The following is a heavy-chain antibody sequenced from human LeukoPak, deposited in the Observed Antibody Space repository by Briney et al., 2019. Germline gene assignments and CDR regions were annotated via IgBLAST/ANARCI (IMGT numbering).Heavy chain of an antibody. CDR1: GASINNGHHY. V-gene: IGHV4-39*01. CDR3: AAGGDRAKAGY. Sequence: PSETLSLTCSGASINNGHHYRAWIRQPPGEGLEWIGTIHYSGTPIFYNPSLERRVTLFADTSKNQFSLTLSSVTAADTATYYCAAGGDRAKAGYRGHGTLVTVSS. D-gene: IGHD3-16*01. CDR2: IHYSGTP. J-gene: IGHJ4*01.